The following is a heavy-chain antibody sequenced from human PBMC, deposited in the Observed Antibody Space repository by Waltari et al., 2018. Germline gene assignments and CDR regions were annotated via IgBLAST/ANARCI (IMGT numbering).Heavy chain of an antibody. J-gene: IGHJ5*02. CDR3: VKGGWLDD. V-gene: IGHV3-23*03. CDR1: GFSFSTYE. CDR2: LDKGDYP. Sequence: ELQLLESGGGLIEHGGSLRLSCVASGFSFSTYEMGWVRQAPGKVLWWLSVLDKGDYPHYEDSVKGGLTISRDNSKNTLFLEMNSLRVEDTAKYYCVKGGWLDDWGQGTLVTVSS.